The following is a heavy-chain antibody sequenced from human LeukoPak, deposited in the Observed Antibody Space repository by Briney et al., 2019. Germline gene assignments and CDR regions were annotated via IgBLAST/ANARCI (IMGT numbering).Heavy chain of an antibody. CDR2: ISYSSSPI. CDR1: GFTFSTYS. J-gene: IGHJ4*02. Sequence: PGGSLRLSCAASGFTFSTYSMKWVRQAPGKGLECVSYISYSSSPIYYADSVKGRFTTSRDNAKNSLYLQMNSLRAEDTAVYYCARAVGNHFDYWGQGTLVTVSS. V-gene: IGHV3-48*01. D-gene: IGHD4-23*01. CDR3: ARAVGNHFDY.